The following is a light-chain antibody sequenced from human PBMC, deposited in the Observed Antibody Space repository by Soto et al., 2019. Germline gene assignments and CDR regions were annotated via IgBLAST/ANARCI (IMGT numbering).Light chain of an antibody. J-gene: IGKJ5*01. V-gene: IGKV1-39*01. Sequence: DIQMTQSPSSLSASVGDRVTITCRASQSIGTGLSWYQQKPQKAPKLLIHAASSVQSGVPSRFSGSGSGTDFTLTISSLQPEDVATYFCQKYNSALTFGQGTRLEIK. CDR1: QSIGTG. CDR3: QKYNSALT. CDR2: AAS.